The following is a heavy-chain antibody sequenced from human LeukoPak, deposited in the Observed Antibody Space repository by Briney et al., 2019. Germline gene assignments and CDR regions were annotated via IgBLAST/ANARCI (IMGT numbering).Heavy chain of an antibody. J-gene: IGHJ4*02. Sequence: GGSLRLSCAASGVTVSSSYMSWVRQAPGKGLEWVSIMYSGGGTDYADSVKGRFTISRDNSKNTLYLQTNSLRAEDTAVYYCARDPSPFYGDYGYWGQGTLVTVSS. CDR3: ARDPSPFYGDYGY. CDR1: GVTVSSSY. D-gene: IGHD4-17*01. CDR2: MYSGGGT. V-gene: IGHV3-66*01.